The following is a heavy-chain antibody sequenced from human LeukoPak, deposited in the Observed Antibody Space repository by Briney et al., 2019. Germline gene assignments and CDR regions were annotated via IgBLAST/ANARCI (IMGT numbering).Heavy chain of an antibody. D-gene: IGHD2-15*01. Sequence: SVKVSCKASGGTFSSYAISWVRQAPGQGLEWMGGIIPIFGTANYAQKFQGRVTITTDESTSTAYMELSSLRSEDTAVYYCARDLDIVVVVAATEGYFDYWGQGTLVTVSS. V-gene: IGHV1-69*05. J-gene: IGHJ4*02. CDR3: ARDLDIVVVVAATEGYFDY. CDR1: GGTFSSYA. CDR2: IIPIFGTA.